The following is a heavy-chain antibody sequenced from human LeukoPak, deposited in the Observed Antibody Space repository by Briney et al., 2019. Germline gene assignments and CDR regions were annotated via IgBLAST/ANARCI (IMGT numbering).Heavy chain of an antibody. J-gene: IGHJ4*02. CDR1: GGSISSGDYY. D-gene: IGHD3-10*01. V-gene: IGHV4-30-4*08. Sequence: SETLSLTCTVSGGSISSGDYYWSWIRQPPGKGLEWIGYIYYSGSTYYNPSLESRVSITVDTSKNQFSLKLSSVTAADTAVYYCATAGNYYSKYWGQGALVTVSS. CDR3: ATAGNYYSKY. CDR2: IYYSGST.